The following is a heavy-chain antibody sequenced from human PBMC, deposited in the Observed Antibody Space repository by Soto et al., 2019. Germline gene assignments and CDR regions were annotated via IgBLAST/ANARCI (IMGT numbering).Heavy chain of an antibody. CDR1: GYTCTSYD. J-gene: IGHJ3*02. V-gene: IGHV1-8*01. Sequence: ASVKVSCKASGYTCTSYDINWGRQATGQGLEWMGWMNPNSGNTGYAQKFQGRVTMTRNTSISTAYMELSSLRSEDTAVYYCARGRGSTIFGVVIMSVAFDIWGQGTMVTVSS. CDR2: MNPNSGNT. D-gene: IGHD3-3*01. CDR3: ARGRGSTIFGVVIMSVAFDI.